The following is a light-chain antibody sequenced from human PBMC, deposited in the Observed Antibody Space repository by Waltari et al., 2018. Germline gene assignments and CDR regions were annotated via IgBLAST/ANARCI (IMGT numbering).Light chain of an antibody. CDR2: GAA. CDR3: QQYKNWPPGA. J-gene: IGKJ1*01. V-gene: IGKV3-15*01. CDR1: QRVSSN. Sequence: EIVMTQYPATLSVSPGERAALSCRASQRVSSNLAWYQQKPGQAPRLLIYGAATRATGIPARFSGSESGTEFTLTIRSLQSEDFAVYYCQQYKNWPPGAFGQGTKVEIK.